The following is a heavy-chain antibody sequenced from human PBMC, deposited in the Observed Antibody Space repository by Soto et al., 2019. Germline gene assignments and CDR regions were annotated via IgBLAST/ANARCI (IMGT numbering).Heavy chain of an antibody. D-gene: IGHD3-10*01. Sequence: GGSLRLSCAGSGFTLSSYVMSWLRQAPGKGLEWVSSISASGVSTYYADSVKGRFTISRDNSENTLYLQMSSLRADDTAVYYCSRGSYGSETYYPRAKGNWFDRWGQGTLVTV. CDR3: SRGSYGSETYYPRAKGNWFDR. V-gene: IGHV3-23*01. CDR1: GFTLSSYV. J-gene: IGHJ5*02. CDR2: ISASGVST.